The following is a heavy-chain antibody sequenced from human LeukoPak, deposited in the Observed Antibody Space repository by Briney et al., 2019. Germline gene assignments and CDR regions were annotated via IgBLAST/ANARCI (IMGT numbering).Heavy chain of an antibody. CDR3: ARHGHYRFAP. D-gene: IGHD3-10*01. Sequence: GGSLRLSCAASGFTFSSYWMSWVRQAPGKGLEWVASIKQDGSEKYYVDSVKGRFTISRDNAKNSLYLQMNSLTVEDTAVYYCARHGHYRFAPWGQGTLVTVSS. CDR2: IKQDGSEK. CDR1: GFTFSSYW. V-gene: IGHV3-7*03. J-gene: IGHJ5*02.